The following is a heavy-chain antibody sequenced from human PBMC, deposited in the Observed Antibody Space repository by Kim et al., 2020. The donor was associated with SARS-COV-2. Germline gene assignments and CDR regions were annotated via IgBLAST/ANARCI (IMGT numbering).Heavy chain of an antibody. CDR1: GFTVSSNY. J-gene: IGHJ4*02. CDR3: ATSIVGGWQQGDY. V-gene: IGHV3-66*01. D-gene: IGHD6-19*01. CDR2: IYSGGST. Sequence: GGSLRLSCAASGFTVSSNYMSWVRQAPGKGLEWVSVIYSGGSTYYADSVKGRFTISRDNSKNTLYLQMNSLRAEDTAVYYCATSIVGGWQQGDYWGQGTLVTVSS.